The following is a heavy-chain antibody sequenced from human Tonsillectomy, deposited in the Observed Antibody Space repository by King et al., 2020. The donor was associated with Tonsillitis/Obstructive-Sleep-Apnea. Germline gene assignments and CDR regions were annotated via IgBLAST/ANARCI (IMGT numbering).Heavy chain of an antibody. CDR1: GYTFSRYW. CDR3: ARGYIASDLDYYYFYAMDV. CDR2: VRQGGSEK. V-gene: IGHV3-7*03. D-gene: IGHD5-12*01. J-gene: IGHJ6*02. Sequence: VQLVQSGGGLVQPGGSLRLSCAASGYTFSRYWMNWVRQAPGKGLEWGANVRQGGSEKNYGESVKGQFTLSRDNTKNSLYLQMNSLTVEDTAVYYCARGYIASDLDYYYFYAMDVWGQGTTVTVSS.